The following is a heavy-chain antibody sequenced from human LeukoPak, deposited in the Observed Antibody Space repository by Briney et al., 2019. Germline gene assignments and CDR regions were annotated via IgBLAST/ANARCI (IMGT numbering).Heavy chain of an antibody. CDR3: ARDLMGIAYRGAFYY. Sequence: GGSLRLSCAASGFTFSSYVMHWVRQAPGKGLEWVAIISYDGSNKYYADSVKGRFTISRDNSKNTLYLQMNSLRAEDTAVYYCARDLMGIAYRGAFYYWGQGTLVTVSS. V-gene: IGHV3-30*04. CDR2: ISYDGSNK. J-gene: IGHJ4*02. CDR1: GFTFSSYV. D-gene: IGHD6-13*01.